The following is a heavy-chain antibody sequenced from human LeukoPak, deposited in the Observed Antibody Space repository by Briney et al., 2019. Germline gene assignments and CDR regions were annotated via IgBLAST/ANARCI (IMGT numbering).Heavy chain of an antibody. CDR3: AKEDGVWGSYRYTPSYYFDY. J-gene: IGHJ4*02. V-gene: IGHV3-23*01. Sequence: GGSLRLSCAASGFTFSSYAMSWVRQAPGKGLEWVSAISGSGGSTYYADSVKGRFTISRDNSKNTLYLQMNSLRAEDTAVYYCAKEDGVWGSYRYTPSYYFDYWGQGTLVTVSS. CDR2: ISGSGGST. D-gene: IGHD3-16*02. CDR1: GFTFSSYA.